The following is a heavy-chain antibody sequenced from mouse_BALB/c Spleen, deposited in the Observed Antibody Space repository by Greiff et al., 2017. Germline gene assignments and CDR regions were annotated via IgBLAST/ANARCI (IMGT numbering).Heavy chain of an antibody. CDR2: ISYSGST. J-gene: IGHJ3*01. Sequence: DVKLQESGPGLVKPSQSLSLTCTVTGYSITSDYAWNWIRQFPGNKLEWMGYISYSGSTSYNPSLKSRISITRDTSKNQFFLQLNSVTTEDTATYYCARYIEGGFAYWGQGTLVTVSA. CDR3: ARYIEGGFAY. D-gene: IGHD1-3*01. CDR1: GYSITSDYA. V-gene: IGHV3-2*02.